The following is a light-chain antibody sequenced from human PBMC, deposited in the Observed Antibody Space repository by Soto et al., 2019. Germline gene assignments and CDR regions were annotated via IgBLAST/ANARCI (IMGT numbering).Light chain of an antibody. J-gene: IGKJ1*01. V-gene: IGKV3-15*01. CDR3: HQYNNWPQT. CDR2: GAS. CDR1: RSVSSSY. Sequence: IVLTQYPCTPSLSPGYRATLSCRASRSVSSSYLAWYQQKPGQAPRLLIYGASTRATGIPARFGGSGSGTEFTLTISSLQSEDFAVYYCHQYNNWPQTFGQGTKVDI.